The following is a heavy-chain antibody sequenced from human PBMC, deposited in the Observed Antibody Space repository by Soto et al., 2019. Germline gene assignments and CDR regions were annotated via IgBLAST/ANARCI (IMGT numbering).Heavy chain of an antibody. V-gene: IGHV3-30-3*01. Sequence: GGSLRLSCEGSGFTSSIYVMHWVRHAPGKGLEWVALISFDGSKKNYADSVKGRFTISRDNSKNMMYLQMNSLRPEDTAVYYCARGVFYYYGSSGYSPDYWGQGTLVTVSS. J-gene: IGHJ4*02. D-gene: IGHD3-22*01. CDR1: GFTSSIYV. CDR3: ARGVFYYYGSSGYSPDY. CDR2: ISFDGSKK.